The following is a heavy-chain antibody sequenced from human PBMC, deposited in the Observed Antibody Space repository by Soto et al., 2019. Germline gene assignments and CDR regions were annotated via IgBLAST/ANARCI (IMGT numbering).Heavy chain of an antibody. J-gene: IGHJ4*02. Sequence: PSETLSLTCTVSGGAISSGGYYWSWIRQHPGKGLEWIGYIYYSGSTYYNPSLKSRVTISVDTSKNQFSLKLRSATAADTAVYYRVREEEGYRTTDYWRQGILVTVS. CDR2: IYYSGST. CDR3: VREEEGYRTTDY. V-gene: IGHV4-31*03. D-gene: IGHD5-18*01. CDR1: GGAISSGGYY.